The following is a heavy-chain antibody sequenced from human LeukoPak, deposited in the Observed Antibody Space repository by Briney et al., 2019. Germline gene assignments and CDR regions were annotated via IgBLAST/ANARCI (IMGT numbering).Heavy chain of an antibody. CDR1: GFTFSSYE. CDR2: ITSTSNSI. V-gene: IGHV3-48*03. CDR3: AASLGPRDY. Sequence: SLRLSCAASGFTFSSYETNWVRQAPGKGLEWISYITSTSNSIYYAESVKGRFTISRDNTKNSLYLQMDSLRVEDTALYFCAASLGPRDYWGQGILVTVSS. D-gene: IGHD7-27*01. J-gene: IGHJ4*02.